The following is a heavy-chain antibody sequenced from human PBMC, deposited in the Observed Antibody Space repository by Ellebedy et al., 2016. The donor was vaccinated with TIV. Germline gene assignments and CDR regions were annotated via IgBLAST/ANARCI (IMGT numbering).Heavy chain of an antibody. Sequence: GESLKISXAASGFTFSSYSMNWVRQAPGKGLEWVSSISSSSSYIYYADSVKGCFTISRDNAKNSLYLQMNSLRAEDTAVYYCARDLGGTSTGDYWGQGTLVTVSS. D-gene: IGHD1-26*01. CDR3: ARDLGGTSTGDY. CDR1: GFTFSSYS. J-gene: IGHJ4*02. V-gene: IGHV3-21*01. CDR2: ISSSSSYI.